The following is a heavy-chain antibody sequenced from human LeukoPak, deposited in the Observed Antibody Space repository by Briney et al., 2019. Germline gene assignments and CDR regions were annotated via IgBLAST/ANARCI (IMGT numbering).Heavy chain of an antibody. J-gene: IGHJ4*02. CDR3: ARERALAS. D-gene: IGHD6-19*01. V-gene: IGHV3-7*01. CDR1: GFTFSSYW. CDR2: IRQDGTEK. Sequence: GGSLRLSCAASGFTFSSYWMSWVRQAPGKGLEWVATIRQDGTEKYYVDSVKGRFTISRDNAKNSLYLQINSLRAEDTAVYYCARERALASWGQGTLVTVSP.